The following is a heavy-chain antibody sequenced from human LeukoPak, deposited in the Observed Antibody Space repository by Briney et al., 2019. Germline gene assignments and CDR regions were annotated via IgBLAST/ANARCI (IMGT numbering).Heavy chain of an antibody. CDR1: GFTFSNYA. D-gene: IGHD2-8*01. J-gene: IGHJ2*01. Sequence: GGSLRLSCAASGFTFSNYAMSWVRQAPGKGLEWVANIKQDGSAKNYGDSVKGRFTISRDNAKNSLYLQMNSLRVEDTAVYYCARDRNAGPWYSGVWGRGTLVSVSS. CDR2: IKQDGSAK. V-gene: IGHV3-7*01. CDR3: ARDRNAGPWYSGV.